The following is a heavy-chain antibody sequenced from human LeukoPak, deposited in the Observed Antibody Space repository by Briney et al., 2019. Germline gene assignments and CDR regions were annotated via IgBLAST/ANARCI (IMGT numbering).Heavy chain of an antibody. V-gene: IGHV4-39*07. CDR2: IYYSGST. Sequence: SETLSLTCTVSGGSISSSSYYWGWIRQPPGKGLEWIGSIYYSGSTYYNPSLKSRVTISVDTSKNQFSLKLSSVTAADTAVYYCARGAGGRKPFVDYWGQGTLVTVSS. CDR3: ARGAGGRKPFVDY. J-gene: IGHJ4*02. D-gene: IGHD4-23*01. CDR1: GGSISSSSYY.